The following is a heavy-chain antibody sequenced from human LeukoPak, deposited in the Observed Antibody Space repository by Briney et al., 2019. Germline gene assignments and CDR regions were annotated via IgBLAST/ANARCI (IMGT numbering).Heavy chain of an antibody. D-gene: IGHD6-6*01. CDR3: ARAYSRTSEIDY. V-gene: IGHV4-31*03. CDR1: GGSISSSGYY. CDR2: IYHSGST. J-gene: IGHJ4*02. Sequence: SETLSLTCTVSGGSISSSGYYWSWIHQHPGKGLEWIGYIYHSGSTYYNPSLKSRVTISVDTSKNQFSLKLSSVTAADTAVYYCARAYSRTSEIDYWGQGTLVTVSS.